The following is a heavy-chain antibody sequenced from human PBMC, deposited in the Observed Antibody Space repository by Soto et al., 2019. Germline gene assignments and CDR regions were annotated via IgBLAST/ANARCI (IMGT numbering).Heavy chain of an antibody. CDR2: VYYSGTT. Sequence: SETLSLTCTVASGSISSYYWSWLRRPPGKGLEWIGYVYYSGTTNYNPSLKSRVTISVDTSKNQFSLKLSSVTAADTAVYYCARVSSSWFNWFDPWGQGTLVTVSS. CDR1: SGSISSYY. J-gene: IGHJ5*02. V-gene: IGHV4-59*01. D-gene: IGHD6-13*01. CDR3: ARVSSSWFNWFDP.